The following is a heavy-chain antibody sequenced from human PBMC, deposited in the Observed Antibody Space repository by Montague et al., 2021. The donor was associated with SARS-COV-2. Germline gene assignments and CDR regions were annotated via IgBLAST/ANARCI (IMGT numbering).Heavy chain of an antibody. V-gene: IGHV4-34*01. D-gene: IGHD1-26*01. CDR1: GGSFSNKY. J-gene: IGHJ4*02. Sequence: SETLSLTRAVYGGSFSNKYWTWIRQPPGKGLEWIGEINHTGSTNXKPSLKRRVTISVDTSKNQFSLKVSSVTAADTAVYYCARGLMSGSYYLGLDYWGQGTLVTVSS. CDR3: ARGLMSGSYYLGLDY. CDR2: INHTGST.